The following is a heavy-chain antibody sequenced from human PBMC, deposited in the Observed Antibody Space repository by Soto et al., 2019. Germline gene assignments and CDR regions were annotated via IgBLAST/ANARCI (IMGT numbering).Heavy chain of an antibody. CDR3: ARGRGKIFGGTSTGYYYMDV. D-gene: IGHD3-3*01. Sequence: ASVKVSCKASGYTFTSYDINWVRQATGQGLEWMGWMNPNSGNTGYAQKFQGRVTMTRNTSISTAYMELSSLRSEDTAVYYCARGRGKIFGGTSTGYYYMDVWGKGTTVTVSS. V-gene: IGHV1-8*01. CDR2: MNPNSGNT. CDR1: GYTFTSYD. J-gene: IGHJ6*03.